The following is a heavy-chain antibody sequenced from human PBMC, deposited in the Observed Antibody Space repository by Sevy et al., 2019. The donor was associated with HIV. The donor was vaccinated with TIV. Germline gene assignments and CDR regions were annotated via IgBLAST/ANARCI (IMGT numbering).Heavy chain of an antibody. D-gene: IGHD5-18*01. J-gene: IGHJ4*02. V-gene: IGHV3-7*01. CDR1: GFTFSGSW. CDR2: INEDGSRL. CDR3: ARDRAYSALDY. Sequence: GGSLRLSCVASGFTFSGSWMTWVRQAPGKGLERIAFINEDGSRLGYVDSVRGRFTISRENTKNSQYLQMNSLRAEDTAVYFCARDRAYSALDYWGQGTLVTVSS.